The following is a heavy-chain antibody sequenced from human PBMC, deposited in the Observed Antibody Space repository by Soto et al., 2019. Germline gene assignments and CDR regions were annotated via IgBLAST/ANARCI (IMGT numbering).Heavy chain of an antibody. J-gene: IGHJ3*02. CDR1: GGSISNYY. CDR3: ARPSSTGGSYAFDI. CDR2: INYPGIT. D-gene: IGHD2-15*01. V-gene: IGHV4-59*08. Sequence: PSETLSLTCTVSGGSISNYYWNWIRQTPGKGLEWVGCINYPGITRYNPSLKSRVAISLDRSNNQFSLTLTSVTAADTAIYYCARPSSTGGSYAFDIWGQGTLVTVSS.